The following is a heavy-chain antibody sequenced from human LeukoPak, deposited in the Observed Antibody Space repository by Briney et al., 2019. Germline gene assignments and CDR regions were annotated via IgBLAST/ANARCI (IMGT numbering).Heavy chain of an antibody. CDR1: GGSISSYY. V-gene: IGHV4-59*01. CDR3: ARAEDYYDSSGYYFPFDY. J-gene: IGHJ4*02. CDR2: IYYSGST. D-gene: IGHD3-22*01. Sequence: SETLSLTCTVSGGSISSYYWSWIRQPPGKGLEWIGYIYYSGSTNYNPSLKSRVTISVDTSKNQLSLKLSSVTAADTAVYYCARAEDYYDSSGYYFPFDYWGQGTLVTVSS.